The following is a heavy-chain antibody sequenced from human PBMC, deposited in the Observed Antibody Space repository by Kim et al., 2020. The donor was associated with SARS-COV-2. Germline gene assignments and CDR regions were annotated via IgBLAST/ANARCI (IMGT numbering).Heavy chain of an antibody. CDR2: ISGSGGST. CDR1: GFTFSSYA. D-gene: IGHD3-10*01. V-gene: IGHV3-23*01. J-gene: IGHJ4*02. CDR3: AKILGSGSYYYQGGGDY. Sequence: GGSLRLSCAASGFTFSSYAMSWVRQAPGKGLEWVSAISGSGGSTYYADSVKGRFTISRDNSKNTLYLQMNSLRAEDTAVYYCAKILGSGSYYYQGGGDYWGQGTLVTVSS.